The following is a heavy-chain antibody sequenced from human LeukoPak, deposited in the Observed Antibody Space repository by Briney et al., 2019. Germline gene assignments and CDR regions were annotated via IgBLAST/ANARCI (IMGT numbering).Heavy chain of an antibody. CDR2: ISYDGSNK. CDR3: AKGLWSSFDY. J-gene: IGHJ4*02. Sequence: GGSLRLSCAASGFTFSSYGMHWVRQAPGKGLEWVAVISYDGSNKYYADSVKGRFTISRDNSKNTLYLQMSSLRAEDTAVYYCAKGLWSSFDYWGQGTLVTVSS. D-gene: IGHD3-10*01. V-gene: IGHV3-30*18. CDR1: GFTFSSYG.